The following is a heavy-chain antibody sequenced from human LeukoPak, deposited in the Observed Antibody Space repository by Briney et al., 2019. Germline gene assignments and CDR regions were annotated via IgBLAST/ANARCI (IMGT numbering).Heavy chain of an antibody. D-gene: IGHD6-6*01. J-gene: IGHJ4*02. CDR3: ARRATSSSSPFDY. CDR1: GGXISSYY. Sequence: PSETLSLTCTVSGGXISSYYCSWIRQPPGKGLEWIGYIYYGGSTNYNPSLKSRVTISVDTSKNQFSLKLSSVTAADTAVYYCARRATSSSSPFDYWGQGTLVTVSS. V-gene: IGHV4-59*08. CDR2: IYYGGST.